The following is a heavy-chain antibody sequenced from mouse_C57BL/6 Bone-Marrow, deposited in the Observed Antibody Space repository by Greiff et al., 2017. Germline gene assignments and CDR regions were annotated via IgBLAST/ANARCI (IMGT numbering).Heavy chain of an antibody. CDR2: IYPGSGST. CDR1: GYTFTSYW. D-gene: IGHD1-1*01. J-gene: IGHJ2*01. CDR3: ALYYYGSSFYFDY. Sequence: QVQLKQPGAELVKPGASVRMSCKASGYTFTSYWITWVKQRPGQGLEWIGDIYPGSGSTNYNEKFKSKATLTVDTSSSTAYMQLSSLTSEDSAVYYCALYYYGSSFYFDYWGQGTTLTVSS. V-gene: IGHV1-55*01.